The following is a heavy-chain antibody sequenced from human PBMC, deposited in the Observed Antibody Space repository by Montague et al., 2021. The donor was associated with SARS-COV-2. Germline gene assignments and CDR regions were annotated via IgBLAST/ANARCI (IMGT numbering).Heavy chain of an antibody. CDR3: ARVFPRWLQFDPYFDY. J-gene: IGHJ4*02. D-gene: IGHD5-24*01. CDR2: IYYSGST. CDR1: GGSISSYY. Sequence: SETLSLTYTVSGGSISSYYWSWIRQPPGKGLEWIGYIYYSGSTNXXPSLKSRVTISVDTSKNQFSLKLSSVTAADTAVYYCARVFPRWLQFDPYFDYWGQGTLVTVSS. V-gene: IGHV4-59*01.